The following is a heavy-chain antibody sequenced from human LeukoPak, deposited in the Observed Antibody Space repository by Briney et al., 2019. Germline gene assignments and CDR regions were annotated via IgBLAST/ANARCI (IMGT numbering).Heavy chain of an antibody. J-gene: IGHJ5*02. CDR2: INWNGGST. CDR3: ARDRYSSSWYLGWFDP. V-gene: IGHV3-20*04. CDR1: GFTFDDYG. Sequence: PGGSLRLSCAASGFTFDDYGMSWVRQAPGKGLEWVSGINWNGGSTGYADSVKGRFTISRDNAKNSLYLQMNSLRAEDTAVYYCARDRYSSSWYLGWFDPWGQGTLVTVSS. D-gene: IGHD6-13*01.